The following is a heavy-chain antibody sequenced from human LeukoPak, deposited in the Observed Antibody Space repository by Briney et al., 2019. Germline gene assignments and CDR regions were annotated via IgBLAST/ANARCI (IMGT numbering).Heavy chain of an antibody. CDR3: VKLLGSTGYGYYFDY. J-gene: IGHJ4*02. Sequence: AVSLRFSCSASAFTFCSYAMLWVPQAPGMGLKDFSAITSNGGSTYYEESVKGRFTISRDNSKNTLYLQMSSLRVEDTALYYCVKLLGSTGYGYYFDYWGQGTLVTVSS. V-gene: IGHV3-64D*08. D-gene: IGHD5-12*01. CDR1: AFTFCSYA. CDR2: ITSNGGST.